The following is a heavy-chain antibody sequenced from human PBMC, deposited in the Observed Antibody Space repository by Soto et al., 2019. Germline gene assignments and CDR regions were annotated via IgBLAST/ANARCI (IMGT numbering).Heavy chain of an antibody. V-gene: IGHV3-7*03. J-gene: IGHJ4*02. CDR2: IKNDGSEQ. D-gene: IGHD3-10*01. CDR3: SRENWFQDY. Sequence: PGGSLRLSCAASGFTFTAYYMTWVRQAPGKGLEWVASIKNDGSEQYYADSVKGRFTISRGNAKNSLYLQMNSLRAGDTALYYCSRENWFQDYWGQGTLVTVSS. CDR1: GFTFTAYY.